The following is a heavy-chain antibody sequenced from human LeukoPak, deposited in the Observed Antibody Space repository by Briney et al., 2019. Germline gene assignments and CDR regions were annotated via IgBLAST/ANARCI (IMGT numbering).Heavy chain of an antibody. CDR1: GGSISSSNW. J-gene: IGHJ4*02. CDR2: IYHSGST. Sequence: SETLSLTCTVSGGSISSSNWWSWVRQPPGKGLEWIGEIYHSGSTNYNPSLKSRVTISVDKSKNQFSLKLSSVTAADTAVYYCARDHPMSGSYYGRSFSYYFDYWGQGTLVTVSS. CDR3: ARDHPMSGSYYGRSFSYYFDY. D-gene: IGHD1-26*01. V-gene: IGHV4-4*02.